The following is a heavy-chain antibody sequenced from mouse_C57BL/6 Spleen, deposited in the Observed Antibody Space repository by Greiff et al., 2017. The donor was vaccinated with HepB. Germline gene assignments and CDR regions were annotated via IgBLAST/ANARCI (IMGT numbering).Heavy chain of an antibody. CDR3: TSQLRDLDY. J-gene: IGHJ2*01. V-gene: IGHV1-15*01. D-gene: IGHD3-2*02. CDR1: GYTFTDYE. CDR2: IDPETGGT. Sequence: VQLQQSGAELVRPGASVTLSCKASGYTFTDYEMHWVKQTPVHGLEWIGAIDPETGGTAYNQKFKGKAILTADKSSSTAYMELRSLTSEDSAVYYCTSQLRDLDYWGQGTTLTVSS.